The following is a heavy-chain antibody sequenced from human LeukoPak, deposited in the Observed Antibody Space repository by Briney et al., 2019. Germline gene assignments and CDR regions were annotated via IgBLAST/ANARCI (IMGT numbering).Heavy chain of an antibody. Sequence: PSETLSLTCTVSGGSISSSSYYWGWIRQPPGKGLEWIGSIYYSGSTYYNPSLKSRVTISVDTSKNQFSLKLSSVTAADTAVYYCARPSSAAGPFDYWGQGTLVTVFS. V-gene: IGHV4-39*01. CDR2: IYYSGST. CDR1: GGSISSSSYY. J-gene: IGHJ4*02. CDR3: ARPSSAAGPFDY. D-gene: IGHD6-13*01.